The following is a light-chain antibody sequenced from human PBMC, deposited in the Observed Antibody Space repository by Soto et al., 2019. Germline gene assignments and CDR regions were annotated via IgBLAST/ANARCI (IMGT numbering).Light chain of an antibody. J-gene: IGLJ2*01. CDR1: SSNIGSNT. CDR2: GNN. V-gene: IGLV1-44*01. CDR3: AAWDDSLNGVV. Sequence: QSVLTQPPSASGTPGQRVTFSCSGSSSNIGSNTVDWYQQLPGTAPKLLIYGNNQRPSGVPGRFSGSKSGTSASLAISGLQSEDEADYYCAAWDDSLNGVVFGGGTKPTVL.